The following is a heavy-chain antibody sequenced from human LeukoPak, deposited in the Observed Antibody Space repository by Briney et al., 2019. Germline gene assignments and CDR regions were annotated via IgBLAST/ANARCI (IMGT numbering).Heavy chain of an antibody. CDR2: FDPEDGET. Sequence: ASVKVSCKVSGYTLTELSTHWVRQAPGKGLEWMGGFDPEDGETIYAQKFQGRVTMTEDTSTDTAYMELSSLRSEDTAVYYCATGTYYYDSSGYPGWGQGTLVTVSS. V-gene: IGHV1-24*01. J-gene: IGHJ4*02. CDR1: GYTLTELS. CDR3: ATGTYYYDSSGYPG. D-gene: IGHD3-22*01.